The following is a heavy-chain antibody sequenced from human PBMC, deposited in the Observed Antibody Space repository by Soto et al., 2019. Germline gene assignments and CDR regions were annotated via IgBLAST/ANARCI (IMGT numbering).Heavy chain of an antibody. D-gene: IGHD6-19*01. CDR3: ARSSSGGAYYFDY. V-gene: IGHV3-48*01. Sequence: EVQLVESGGGLVRPGGSLRLSCAASGFTFSSYSMNWVRQAPGKGLEWVSYISSSSGTTYHADSVKGRFTISRDNAKNSLYLQMNSLRAEDTAVDYCARSSSGGAYYFDYWGQGTLVTVSS. CDR2: ISSSSGTT. J-gene: IGHJ4*02. CDR1: GFTFSSYS.